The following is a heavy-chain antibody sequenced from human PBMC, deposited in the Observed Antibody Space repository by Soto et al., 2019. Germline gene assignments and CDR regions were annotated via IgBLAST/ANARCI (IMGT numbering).Heavy chain of an antibody. CDR1: GFTFSSYG. CDR3: AKSPPARYCSSTSCAQIDY. V-gene: IGHV3-30*18. CDR2: ISYDGSNK. D-gene: IGHD2-2*01. J-gene: IGHJ4*02. Sequence: GGSLRLSCAASGFTFSSYGMHWVRQAPGKGLEWVAVISYDGSNKYYADSVKGRFTISRDNSKNTLYLQMNSLRAEDTAVYYCAKSPPARYCSSTSCAQIDYWGQGTLVTVSS.